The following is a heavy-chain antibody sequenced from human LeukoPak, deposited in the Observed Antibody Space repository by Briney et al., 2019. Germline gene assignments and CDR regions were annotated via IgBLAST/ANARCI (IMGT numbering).Heavy chain of an antibody. CDR3: AKMVTSGWPGNFYYYGMDV. Sequence: GGSLRLSCAASGFTFSSCEMNWVRQAPGKGLEWLSSITFSGTSIHYADAVKGRFTISRDSAKNSVYLQMTSLRPEDTAVYYCAKMVTSGWPGNFYYYGMDVWGQGTTVTVSS. J-gene: IGHJ6*02. CDR1: GFTFSSCE. V-gene: IGHV3-48*03. D-gene: IGHD6-19*01. CDR2: ITFSGTSI.